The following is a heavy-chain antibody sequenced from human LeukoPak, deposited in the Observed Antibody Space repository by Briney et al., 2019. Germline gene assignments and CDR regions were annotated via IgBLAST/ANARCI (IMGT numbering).Heavy chain of an antibody. V-gene: IGHV4-61*02. CDR3: ARDTALWTFDI. Sequence: NPSETLSLTCTVSGDSISSGSYYWTWTRQPAGKGLEWIGRIYTSGSTINNPSRKNTNYNPSLKSRLTMSVDRSKNQFSLKMTSVTAADTAMYYCARDTALWTFDIWGQGTMVTVSS. CDR1: GDSISSGSYY. D-gene: IGHD2-21*02. J-gene: IGHJ3*02. CDR2: IYTSGSTINNPSRKNT.